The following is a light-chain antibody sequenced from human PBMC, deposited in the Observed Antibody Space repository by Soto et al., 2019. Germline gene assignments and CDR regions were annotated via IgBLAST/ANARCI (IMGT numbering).Light chain of an antibody. CDR1: SSDVGDYNY. Sequence: QSALTQPASVSGSLGQSITIACTGTSSDVGDYNYVSWYQQHPGKAPKLLIYEVSNRPSGVSNRFSGSKSGNTASLTISGLQAEDEADYYCSSYTSSSTWVFGGGTQLTVL. CDR2: EVS. V-gene: IGLV2-14*01. J-gene: IGLJ3*02. CDR3: SSYTSSSTWV.